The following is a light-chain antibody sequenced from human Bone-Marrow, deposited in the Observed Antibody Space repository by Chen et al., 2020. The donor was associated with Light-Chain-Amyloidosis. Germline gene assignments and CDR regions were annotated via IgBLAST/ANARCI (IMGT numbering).Light chain of an antibody. CDR2: HAS. CDR3: QHYSGWPPI. CDR1: EFLSTN. J-gene: IGKJ3*01. V-gene: IGKV3-15*01. Sequence: EIVVTQSPATLSQSPGETATLSCTTSEFLSTNIAWYQQRPGQAPRLLIYHASVRVPGVPDRFVASGSGTQFSLTIRSLQSEDFTLYFCQHYSGWPPIFGPGTRVQFK.